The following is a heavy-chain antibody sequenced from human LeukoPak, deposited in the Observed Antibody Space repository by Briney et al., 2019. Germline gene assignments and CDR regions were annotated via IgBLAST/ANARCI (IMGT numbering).Heavy chain of an antibody. V-gene: IGHV3-21*01. CDR1: GFIFSSHT. Sequence: PGESLRLSCAASGFIFSSHTINWVRQAPGKGLEWVSSISSTGTYIYYADSVKGRFTISRDNAKNSLYLQMNSLRAEDTAVYYCARAERGYCSGGSCSYYDAFDIWGQGTVVTVPS. CDR2: ISSTGTYI. J-gene: IGHJ3*02. CDR3: ARAERGYCSGGSCSYYDAFDI. D-gene: IGHD2-15*01.